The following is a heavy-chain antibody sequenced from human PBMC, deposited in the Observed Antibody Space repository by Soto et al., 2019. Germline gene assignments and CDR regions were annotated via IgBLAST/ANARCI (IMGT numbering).Heavy chain of an antibody. CDR2: IYTSGST. J-gene: IGHJ6*02. CDR1: GGSMSTYY. Sequence: QVQLQESGPGLMKPSETLSLICTVSGGSMSTYYWSWVRQPAGKGLEWIGRIYTSGSTNFNPSLKSRVTMPVDTSKNQFSLKVTSVTAADTAVYYCARGSLFGYGMDVWGQGTTVIVSS. CDR3: ARGSLFGYGMDV. V-gene: IGHV4-4*07. D-gene: IGHD3-16*01.